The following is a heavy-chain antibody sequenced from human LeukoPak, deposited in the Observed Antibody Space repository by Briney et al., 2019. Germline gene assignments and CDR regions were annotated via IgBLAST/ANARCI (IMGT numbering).Heavy chain of an antibody. J-gene: IGHJ4*02. V-gene: IGHV3-9*01. CDR2: ISWNSGSI. CDR3: AKGTGRYWTFFDD. CDR1: GSTFDDYA. Sequence: PGESLRLSCAATGSTFDDYAMHWVRHSPGRGLGWVSGISWNSGSIDYAASVRGRFTISRDNANNSLYLQMNSLRPEDSALYYCAKGTGRYWTFFDDWGQGTLVTVSS. D-gene: IGHD1-26*01.